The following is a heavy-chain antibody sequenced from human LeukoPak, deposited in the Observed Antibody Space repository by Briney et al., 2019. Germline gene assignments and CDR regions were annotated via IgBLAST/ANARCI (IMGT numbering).Heavy chain of an antibody. CDR1: GYTFTGYY. D-gene: IGHD3-9*01. J-gene: IGHJ6*03. V-gene: IGHV1-24*01. CDR2: FDAEDGET. CDR3: ARHELRYFDWLPWDYYYMDV. Sequence: ASVKVSCKASGYTFTGYYMHWVRQAPGKGLEWMGGFDAEDGETIYAQKFQGRVTMTEDTSTDTAYMELSSLRSEDTAVYYCARHELRYFDWLPWDYYYMDVWGKGTTVTVSS.